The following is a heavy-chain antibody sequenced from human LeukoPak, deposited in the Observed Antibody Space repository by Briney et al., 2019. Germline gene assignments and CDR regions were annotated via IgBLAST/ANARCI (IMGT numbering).Heavy chain of an antibody. Sequence: GGSLRLSCAASGFTFGSYAMSWVRQAPGKGLEWVSTISGSGGSTYYADSVKGRFTISRDNSKNTLFLQVNSLRAEDTAIYYCARNRGTGWSYYFDYWGQGTLVTVSS. J-gene: IGHJ4*02. CDR1: GFTFGSYA. CDR2: ISGSGGST. V-gene: IGHV3-23*01. CDR3: ARNRGTGWSYYFDY. D-gene: IGHD6-19*01.